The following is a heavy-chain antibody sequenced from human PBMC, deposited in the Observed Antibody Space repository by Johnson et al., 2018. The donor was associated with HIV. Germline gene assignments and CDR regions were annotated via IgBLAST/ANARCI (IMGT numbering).Heavy chain of an antibody. V-gene: IGHV3-15*01. CDR1: GFTFSDYY. J-gene: IGHJ3*02. CDR2: IKSVSDDETK. D-gene: IGHD3-10*01. Sequence: VQLVESGGGLVKPGGSLRLSCAASGFTFSDYYMSWIRQAPGKGLEWVGRIKSVSDDETKDYGSPVKGRFTISRDDSKDTVYLHMNSLKVDDTAVYYCTTDWEYYYDSGKLDAFDMWGQGTMVTVSS. CDR3: TTDWEYYYDSGKLDAFDM.